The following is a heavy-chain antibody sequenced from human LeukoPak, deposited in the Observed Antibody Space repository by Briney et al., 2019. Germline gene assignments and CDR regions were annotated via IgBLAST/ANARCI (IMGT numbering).Heavy chain of an antibody. V-gene: IGHV3-7*01. J-gene: IGHJ4*02. CDR3: ATSRSFDY. CDR2: IKQAGSER. CDR1: GFVFSSYW. Sequence: PGGSLRLSCAASGFVFSSYWMSWVRRAPGKGLEWVANIKQAGSERNYVDSVRGRFTISRDNAKNSLYLQMNSLSAEDTAVYYCATSRSFDYWGQGTLVTVSS.